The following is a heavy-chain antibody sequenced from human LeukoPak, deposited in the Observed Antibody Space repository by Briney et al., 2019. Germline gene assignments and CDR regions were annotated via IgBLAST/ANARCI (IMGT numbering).Heavy chain of an antibody. V-gene: IGHV3-49*04. D-gene: IGHD3-3*01. J-gene: IGHJ6*03. CDR2: IRSKAYGGTT. CDR1: GFTFGDYA. Sequence: GGSLRLSCTASGFTFGDYAMSWVRQAPGKGLEWVGFIRSKAYGGTTEYAASVKGRFTISRDDSKSIAYLQMNSLKTEDTAVYYCTSHDFWSGYTKNYYYYYYMDVWGKGTTVTVSS. CDR3: TSHDFWSGYTKNYYYYYYMDV.